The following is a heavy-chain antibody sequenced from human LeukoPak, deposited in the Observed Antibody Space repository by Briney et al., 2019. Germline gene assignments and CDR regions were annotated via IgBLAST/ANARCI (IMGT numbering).Heavy chain of an antibody. CDR3: AKGVVVAPDVTPFDY. CDR2: ISGSGGST. D-gene: IGHD2-2*01. J-gene: IGHJ4*02. V-gene: IGHV3-23*01. Sequence: GGSLRLSCSASGFTFSSYAMSWVRPAPGKGLEWVSAISGSGGSTYYADSVKGRFTISRDNSKNTLYLQMNSLRAEDTAVYYCAKGVVVAPDVTPFDYWGQGTLVTVSS. CDR1: GFTFSSYA.